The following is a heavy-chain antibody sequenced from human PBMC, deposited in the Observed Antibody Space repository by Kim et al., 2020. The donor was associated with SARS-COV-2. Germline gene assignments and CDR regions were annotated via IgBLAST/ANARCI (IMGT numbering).Heavy chain of an antibody. Sequence: GGSLRLSCAAYGFTFSSYAMFWVRQAPGKGLDWVAVISYDGSNKYYADSVKGRFTISRDNSKNPLYVQMNSLRAEDSAVYYCARALAVAGTPFDYWGQGT. D-gene: IGHD6-19*01. CDR1: GFTFSSYA. V-gene: IGHV3-30-3*01. CDR3: ARALAVAGTPFDY. J-gene: IGHJ4*02. CDR2: ISYDGSNK.